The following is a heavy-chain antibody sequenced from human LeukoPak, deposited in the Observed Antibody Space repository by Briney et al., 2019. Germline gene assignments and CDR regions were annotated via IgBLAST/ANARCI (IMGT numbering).Heavy chain of an antibody. V-gene: IGHV3-23*01. D-gene: IGHD3-10*01. CDR1: GFTFSGYA. Sequence: PGGSLRLSCAASGFTFSGYAMAWVRQAPGKGLEWVSSVSDDGVATYYADSVKGRFTISKDSSKSMVYLQMNSLRVEDTAIYYCANLWFGELLSRSYSFDYWGQVTLVTVSS. CDR2: VSDDGVAT. CDR3: ANLWFGELLSRSYSFDY. J-gene: IGHJ4*02.